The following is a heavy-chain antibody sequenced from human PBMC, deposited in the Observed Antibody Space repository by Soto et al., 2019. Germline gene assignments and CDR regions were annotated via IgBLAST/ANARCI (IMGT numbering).Heavy chain of an antibody. D-gene: IGHD3-10*01. Sequence: GGSLRLSCAASGFTFSSYGMHWVRQAPGKGLEWVAVISYDGSNKYYADSVKGRFTISRDNSKNTLYLQMNSLRAEDTAVYYCAKDMREVLLWFGELLDHYGMDVWGQGTTVTVSS. CDR1: GFTFSSYG. J-gene: IGHJ6*02. V-gene: IGHV3-30*18. CDR3: AKDMREVLLWFGELLDHYGMDV. CDR2: ISYDGSNK.